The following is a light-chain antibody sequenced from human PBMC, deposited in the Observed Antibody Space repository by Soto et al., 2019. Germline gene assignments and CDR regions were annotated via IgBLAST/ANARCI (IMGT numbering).Light chain of an antibody. CDR1: SSDVGGYNW. Sequence: QSALAQPASVSGSPGQSIAISCTGTSSDVGGYNWVSWYQQHPGKAPKLIVFDVRNRPSGVSDRFSGSKSGNTASLTISGLQAEDEADYYCSSYASGNSVVFGGVTKLSVL. J-gene: IGLJ3*02. V-gene: IGLV2-14*03. CDR3: SSYASGNSVV. CDR2: DVR.